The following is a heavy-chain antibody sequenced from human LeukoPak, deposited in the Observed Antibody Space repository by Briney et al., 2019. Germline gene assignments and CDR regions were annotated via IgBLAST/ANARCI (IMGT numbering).Heavy chain of an antibody. CDR1: GFAFSSYW. D-gene: IGHD1-1*01. V-gene: IGHV3-7*01. CDR2: INPDGRQK. Sequence: PGWAVRLSCAASGFAFSSYWMTWVRQAPGKGREWVANINPDGRQKHYVDSVNDRFTITRDNAKNSLYLQMSGLRAEDTAVYYCSRGPSTTLTHYWGQGTLVTVSS. J-gene: IGHJ4*02. CDR3: SRGPSTTLTHY.